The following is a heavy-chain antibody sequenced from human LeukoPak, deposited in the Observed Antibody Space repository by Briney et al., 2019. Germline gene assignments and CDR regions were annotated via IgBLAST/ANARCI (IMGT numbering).Heavy chain of an antibody. CDR2: INPSGGST. CDR1: GYTFTSYY. V-gene: IGHV1-46*01. CDR3: ARDMNTSMDPSGPFDY. J-gene: IGHJ4*02. Sequence: ASVKVSCKASGYTFTSYYVHWVRQAPGQGLEWMGIINPSGGSTSYAQKFQGRVTMTRDMSTSTVYMELSSLRSEDTAVYYCARDMNTSMDPSGPFDYWGQGTLVTVSS. D-gene: IGHD2-15*01.